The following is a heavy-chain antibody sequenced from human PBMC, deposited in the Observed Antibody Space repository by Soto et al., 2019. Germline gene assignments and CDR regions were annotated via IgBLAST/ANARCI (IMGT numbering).Heavy chain of an antibody. CDR3: ARDNDRLQLGGNYYYILDV. D-gene: IGHD4-4*01. J-gene: IGHJ6*02. Sequence: QVKLVQSGAEMMEPGSSVKVSCKTSGDTFSSSAISWLRQAPGQGLEWMGGIIPLFRTPDYAQKFQGRVTIAADESTSTAYMELSSLRSEDTAVYYCARDNDRLQLGGNYYYILDVWGQGTTITVSS. CDR1: GDTFSSSA. V-gene: IGHV1-69*12. CDR2: IIPLFRTP.